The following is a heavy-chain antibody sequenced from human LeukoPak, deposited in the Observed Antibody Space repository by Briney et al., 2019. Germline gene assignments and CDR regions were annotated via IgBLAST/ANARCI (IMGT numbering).Heavy chain of an antibody. V-gene: IGHV3-53*05. Sequence: PGGSLRLSCAVSGFTVSSNYMSWVRQTPGKGLEWVSVLYSGGTTYYADSVKGRFIVSRDNSKNTLYLQMNSLRAEDTAVYYCAKNQVIVVVVAPFGYWGQGTLVTVSS. J-gene: IGHJ4*02. CDR3: AKNQVIVVVVAPFGY. CDR1: GFTVSSNY. CDR2: LYSGGTT. D-gene: IGHD2-15*01.